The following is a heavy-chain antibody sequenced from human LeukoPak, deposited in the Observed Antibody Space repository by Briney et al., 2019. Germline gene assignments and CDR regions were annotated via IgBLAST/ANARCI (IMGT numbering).Heavy chain of an antibody. CDR3: ARDRTTLVRGVMGSWFDP. V-gene: IGHV3-7*01. CDR2: IKEVGSEK. J-gene: IGHJ5*02. D-gene: IGHD3-10*01. Sequence: PRGSLRLSCAASGFTFSSYWMTWVRQAPGEGLEWVANIKEVGSEKYYVDSVKGRFIISRDNAKNSVYLQMNSLRVEDTAVYYCARDRTTLVRGVMGSWFDPWGQGTLVTVSS. CDR1: GFTFSSYW.